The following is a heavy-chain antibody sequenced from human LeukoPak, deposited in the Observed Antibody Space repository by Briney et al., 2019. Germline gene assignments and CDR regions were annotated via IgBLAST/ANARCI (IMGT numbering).Heavy chain of an antibody. J-gene: IGHJ3*02. Sequence: GSLRLSCAASGFTFDDYGMSWVRQAPGKGLEWVSGINWNGGSTGYADSVKGRFTISRDNAKNSLYLQMNSLRAEDTALYHCARAYYYDSSGSSGGSAFDIWGQGTMVTVSS. CDR1: GFTFDDYG. CDR2: INWNGGST. D-gene: IGHD3-22*01. V-gene: IGHV3-20*01. CDR3: ARAYYYDSSGSSGGSAFDI.